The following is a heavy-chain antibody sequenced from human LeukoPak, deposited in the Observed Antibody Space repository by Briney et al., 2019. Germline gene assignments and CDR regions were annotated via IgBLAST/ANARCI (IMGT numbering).Heavy chain of an antibody. J-gene: IGHJ4*02. CDR2: ISGSGGST. Sequence: GGSLRLSCAASGFTFSSYASSWVRQAPEKGLEWVSAISGSGGSTYYADSVKGRFTISRDNSKNTLYLQMNSLRAEDTAVYYCTKDPTLNCGGDCYFDYWGQGTLVTVSS. D-gene: IGHD2-21*01. CDR1: GFTFSSYA. CDR3: TKDPTLNCGGDCYFDY. V-gene: IGHV3-23*01.